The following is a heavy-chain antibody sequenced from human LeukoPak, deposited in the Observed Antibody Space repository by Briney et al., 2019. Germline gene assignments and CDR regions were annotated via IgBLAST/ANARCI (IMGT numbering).Heavy chain of an antibody. Sequence: GGSLRLSCAASGFTFSSYGMHWVRQAPGKGLEWVAVISYDGSNKYYADSVKGRFTISRDNSKNTLYLQMNSLRAEDTAVYYCARGRITIFGVAQRYYYYGMDVWGQGTTVTVSS. CDR1: GFTFSSYG. J-gene: IGHJ6*02. V-gene: IGHV3-30*03. CDR2: ISYDGSNK. D-gene: IGHD3-3*01. CDR3: ARGRITIFGVAQRYYYYGMDV.